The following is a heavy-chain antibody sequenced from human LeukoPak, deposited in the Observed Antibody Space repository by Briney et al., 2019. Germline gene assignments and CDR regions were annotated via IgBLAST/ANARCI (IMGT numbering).Heavy chain of an antibody. CDR2: ISSSGSTI. J-gene: IGHJ2*01. D-gene: IGHD6-19*01. V-gene: IGHV3-11*04. CDR1: GFTFSDYY. Sequence: GGSLRLSCAASGFTFSDYYMSWIRQAPGKGLEWVSYISSSGSTIYYADSVKGRFTISRDNAKNSLYLQMNSLRAEDTAVYYCAREGLYSSGWYGQGYFDLWGRGTLVTVSS. CDR3: AREGLYSSGWYGQGYFDL.